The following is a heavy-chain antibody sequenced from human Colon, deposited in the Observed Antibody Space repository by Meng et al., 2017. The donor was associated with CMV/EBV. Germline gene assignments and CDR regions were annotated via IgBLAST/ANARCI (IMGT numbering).Heavy chain of an antibody. D-gene: IGHD2-2*01. Sequence: WRRQRKTKGKGMERRGKKQKRGKKKKNKKKKSRVTMSIETSKNQFSLTLLSVTAADTAVYYCARDVMLPAPFFDPWGQGTLVTVS. CDR3: ARDVMLPAPFFDP. CDR2: KQKRGKK. V-gene: IGHV4-59*01. J-gene: IGHJ5*02.